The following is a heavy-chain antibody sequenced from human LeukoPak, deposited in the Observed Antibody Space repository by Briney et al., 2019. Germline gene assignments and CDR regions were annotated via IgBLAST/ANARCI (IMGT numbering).Heavy chain of an antibody. CDR1: GGSISSGSYY. V-gene: IGHV4-61*01. D-gene: IGHD2-15*01. CDR3: AREASGYCSGGSCYSGWFDP. Sequence: SETLSLTCTVSGGSISSGSYYWSWIRQPPGKGLEWIGYIYYIGSTNYNPSLKSRVTISVDTSKNQFSLKLSSVTAADTAVYYCAREASGYCSGGSCYSGWFDPWGQGTLVTVSS. J-gene: IGHJ5*02. CDR2: IYYIGST.